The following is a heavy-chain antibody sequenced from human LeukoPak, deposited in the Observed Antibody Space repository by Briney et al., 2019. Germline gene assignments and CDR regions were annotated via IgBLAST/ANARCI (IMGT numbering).Heavy chain of an antibody. Sequence: PSETLSLTCTVSGGSISSSSYYWGWIRQPPGQGLEWIGEINHSGSTNYNPSLKSRLTISVDTSKNQFSLKLSSVTAADTAVYYCARGGRSSGWYYFDYWGQGTLVTVSS. D-gene: IGHD6-19*01. CDR2: INHSGST. CDR3: ARGGRSSGWYYFDY. V-gene: IGHV4-39*07. J-gene: IGHJ4*02. CDR1: GGSISSSSYY.